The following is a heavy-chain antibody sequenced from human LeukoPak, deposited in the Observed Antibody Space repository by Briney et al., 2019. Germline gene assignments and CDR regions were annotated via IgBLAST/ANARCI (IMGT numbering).Heavy chain of an antibody. CDR1: GFSFSINA. Sequence: PGGSLRLSCAASGFSFSINAMTWVRQAPGKGLEWVSAISGSGDNTFYADSVKGRFTISRDNSQNTLYLQMNSLRAEDTAVYYCASLWWFSDYWGQGTLVTVSS. CDR3: ASLWWFSDY. J-gene: IGHJ4*02. V-gene: IGHV3-23*01. D-gene: IGHD2-21*01. CDR2: ISGSGDNT.